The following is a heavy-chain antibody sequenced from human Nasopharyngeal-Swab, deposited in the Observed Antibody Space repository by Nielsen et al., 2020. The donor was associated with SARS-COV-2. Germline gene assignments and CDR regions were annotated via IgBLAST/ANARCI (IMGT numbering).Heavy chain of an antibody. D-gene: IGHD3-16*02. Sequence: SETLSLTCTVSGGSISSDNYFWSWIRQRPGKGLEWIGYIHYTGKTYYNPSLESRLTISLDTSRNQFSLMLRSVTAADTAVYYCAREVINQAVSDAFAFWGQGTMVTVSS. V-gene: IGHV4-31*03. CDR3: AREVINQAVSDAFAF. CDR2: IHYTGKT. J-gene: IGHJ3*01. CDR1: GGSISSDNYF.